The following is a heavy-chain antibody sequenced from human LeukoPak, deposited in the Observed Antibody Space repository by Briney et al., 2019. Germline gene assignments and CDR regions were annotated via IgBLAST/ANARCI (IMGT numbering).Heavy chain of an antibody. J-gene: IGHJ3*02. CDR3: ARAPDMVRGVSSRAFDI. CDR1: GFTFSSYW. V-gene: IGHV3-74*01. Sequence: PGGSLRLSCAASGFTFSSYWMHWVRQAPGKGLVWVSRTNSDGSSTSYADSVKGRFTISSDNAKNTLYLQMNSLRAEDTAVYYCARAPDMVRGVSSRAFDIWGQGTMVTVSS. D-gene: IGHD3-10*01. CDR2: TNSDGSST.